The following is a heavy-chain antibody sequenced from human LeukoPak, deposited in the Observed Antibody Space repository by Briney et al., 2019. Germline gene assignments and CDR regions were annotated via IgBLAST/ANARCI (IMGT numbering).Heavy chain of an antibody. D-gene: IGHD2-15*01. V-gene: IGHV3-48*01. Sequence: PGGSLRLSCGASGFTFSSYSMNWVRQAPGKGLEWVSYISSSSSTIYYADSVKGRFTISRDNAKNSLYLQMNSLRAEDTAVYYCARAGFDCGGGSCYGYYGMDVWGQGTTVTVSS. CDR2: ISSSSSTI. J-gene: IGHJ6*02. CDR3: ARAGFDCGGGSCYGYYGMDV. CDR1: GFTFSSYS.